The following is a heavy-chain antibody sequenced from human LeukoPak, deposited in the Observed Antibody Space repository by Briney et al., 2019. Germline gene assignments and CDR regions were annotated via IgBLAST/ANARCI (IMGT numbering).Heavy chain of an antibody. CDR1: GFTFSSYG. Sequence: GGSLRLSCAASGFTFSSYGMSWVRQAPGKGLEWVSAISGSGGSTYYADSVKGRFTISRDNSKNTLYLQMNSLRAEDTAVYYCAKAGRATYYYDSSGYYYFDYWGQGTLVTVSS. CDR3: AKAGRATYYYDSSGYYYFDY. V-gene: IGHV3-23*01. J-gene: IGHJ4*02. CDR2: ISGSGGST. D-gene: IGHD3-22*01.